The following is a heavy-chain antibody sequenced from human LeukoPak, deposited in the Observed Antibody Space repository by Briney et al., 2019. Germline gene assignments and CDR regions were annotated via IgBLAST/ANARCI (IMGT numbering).Heavy chain of an antibody. CDR1: GFTFSSYA. CDR2: ISGSGGST. J-gene: IGHJ4*02. CDR3: ARIMEWLLKG. D-gene: IGHD3-3*01. V-gene: IGHV3-23*01. Sequence: GGSLRLSCAASGFTFSSYAMSRVREAPGPGVEWVSAISGSGGSTYYADSVKGRFNISRDNYENMLYLQMNSLRAEDTAVYYCARIMEWLLKGWGQGTLVSVSS.